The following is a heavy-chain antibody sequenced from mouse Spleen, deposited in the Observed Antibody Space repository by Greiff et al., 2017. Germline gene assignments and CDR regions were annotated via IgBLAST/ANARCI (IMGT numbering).Heavy chain of an antibody. CDR1: GYTFTSYS. CDR2: INPSSGYT. Sequence: QVQLQQSGAELARPGASVKMSCKASGYTFTSYSMHWVKQRPGQGLEWIGYINPSSGYTKYNQKFKDKATLTADKSASTAYMQLSSLTSEDSAVYYCARSRDYSRGDYAMGYWGQGASGNGSS. D-gene: IGHD2-5*01. CDR3: ARSRDYSRGDYAMGY. V-gene: IGHV1-4*01. J-gene: IGHJ4*01.